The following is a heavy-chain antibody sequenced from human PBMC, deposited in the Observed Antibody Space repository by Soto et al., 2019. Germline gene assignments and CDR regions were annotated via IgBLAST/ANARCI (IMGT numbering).Heavy chain of an antibody. CDR1: GFTFSSYA. J-gene: IGHJ4*02. Sequence: GGSLRLSCAASGFTFSSYAMSWVRQAPGKGLEWVSLMSGDGVSTYYADSVKGRFTISRDNSKNTLYLQMNSLRAEDTAIYYCAKDISSGYYYFDYWGQGTLVTVS. CDR2: MSGDGVST. CDR3: AKDISSGYYYFDY. D-gene: IGHD3-22*01. V-gene: IGHV3-23*01.